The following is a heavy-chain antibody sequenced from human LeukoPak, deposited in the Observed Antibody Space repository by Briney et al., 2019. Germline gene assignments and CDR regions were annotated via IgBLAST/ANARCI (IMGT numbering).Heavy chain of an antibody. CDR2: INSDDSRT. J-gene: IGHJ4*02. V-gene: IGHV3-74*01. Sequence: GGSLRLSCAASGFTFSAFWMHWVRHAPGKGLVWVSRINSDDSRTTYADSVKGRFTISRDNSKNTLFLQMNSLRAEDTAAYYCAKVRAPSGWFNSDYWGQGTLVTVSS. CDR1: GFTFSAFW. D-gene: IGHD6-19*01. CDR3: AKVRAPSGWFNSDY.